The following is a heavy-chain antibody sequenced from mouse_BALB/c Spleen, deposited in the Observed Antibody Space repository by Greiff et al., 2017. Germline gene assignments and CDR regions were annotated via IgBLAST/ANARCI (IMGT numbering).Heavy chain of an antibody. CDR2: IWGDGST. Sequence: VQVVESGPGLVAPSQSLSITCTVSGFSLTGYGVNWVRQPPGKGLEWLGMIWGDGSTDYNSALKSRLSISKDNSKSQVSLKMSSLQTDDTARYYCARDGAVPAWLAYWGQGTLVTVSA. J-gene: IGHJ3*01. CDR3: ARDGAVPAWLAY. CDR1: GFSLTGYG. V-gene: IGHV2-6-7*01.